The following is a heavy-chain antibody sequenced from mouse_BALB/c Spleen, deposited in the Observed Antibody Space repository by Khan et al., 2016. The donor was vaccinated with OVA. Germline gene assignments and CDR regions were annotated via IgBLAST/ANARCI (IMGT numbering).Heavy chain of an antibody. CDR2: ISNLAYSI. CDR3: ARSWAMDY. Sequence: DVKLVESGGGLVQPGGSRKLSCAASGFTFSDYGMAWVRQAPGKGPEWVAFISNLAYSIYYADTVTGRFTISRENAKNTLYLVMSRLSSEDTAMYYCARSWAMDYWGRGTSVTVSA. V-gene: IGHV5-15*02. CDR1: GFTFSDYG. J-gene: IGHJ4*01.